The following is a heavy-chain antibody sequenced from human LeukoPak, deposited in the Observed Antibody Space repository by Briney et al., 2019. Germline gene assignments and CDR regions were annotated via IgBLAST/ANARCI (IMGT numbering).Heavy chain of an antibody. CDR3: ARGTYNWNIIDY. Sequence: GESLKISCKGSGYRFSTHWIGWVRQMPGKGLEWMGIMYLGDSDTRYSPSFQGQVTISADKSITTAYLQWSSLKASDTAMYYCARGTYNWNIIDYWGQGTLVTVSS. D-gene: IGHD1/OR15-1a*01. J-gene: IGHJ4*02. CDR2: MYLGDSDT. CDR1: GYRFSTHW. V-gene: IGHV5-51*01.